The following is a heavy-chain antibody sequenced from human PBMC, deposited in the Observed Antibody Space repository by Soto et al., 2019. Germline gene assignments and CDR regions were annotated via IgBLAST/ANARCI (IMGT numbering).Heavy chain of an antibody. CDR2: IDWDDDK. Sequence: GSGPTLVNPTQTLTLTCTFSGFSLSTSGMCVSWIRQPPGKALEWLARIDWDDDKYYSTSLKTRLTISKDTSKNQVVLTMTNMDPVDTATYYCARIRAHYCSGGSCYPSHFDYWGQGTLVTVSS. J-gene: IGHJ4*02. CDR3: ARIRAHYCSGGSCYPSHFDY. CDR1: GFSLSTSGMC. D-gene: IGHD2-15*01. V-gene: IGHV2-70*11.